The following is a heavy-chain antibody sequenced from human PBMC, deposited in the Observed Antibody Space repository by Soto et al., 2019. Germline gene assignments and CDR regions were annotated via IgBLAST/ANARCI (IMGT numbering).Heavy chain of an antibody. J-gene: IGHJ4*02. V-gene: IGHV1-69*06. CDR2: IIPLYGTV. Sequence: QDHMAQSGAEVRQPGSSVTVSCKASGGTFNNYGISWVRQAPGQGLDWMGVIIPLYGTVTYAQKFQGRASITADKSTSTAYMDLSSLRSDDTAVYYCARVRVIRGTITSHFGLWGQGTLVTVSS. CDR1: GGTFNNYG. D-gene: IGHD3-10*01. CDR3: ARVRVIRGTITSHFGL.